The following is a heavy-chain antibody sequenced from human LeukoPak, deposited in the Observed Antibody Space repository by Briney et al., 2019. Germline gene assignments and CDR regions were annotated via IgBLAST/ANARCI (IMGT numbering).Heavy chain of an antibody. CDR1: GFTFSTYI. CDR2: ISSSSTYI. V-gene: IGHV3-21*01. J-gene: IGHJ4*02. Sequence: GGSLRLSCAASGFTFSTYIMNWVRQAPGKGLEWVSSISSSSTYIYYADSVKGRFTISRDNAKNSLYLQMDSLRAEDTAVYYCARARNEDYWGQGTLVTVSS. D-gene: IGHD1-1*01. CDR3: ARARNEDY.